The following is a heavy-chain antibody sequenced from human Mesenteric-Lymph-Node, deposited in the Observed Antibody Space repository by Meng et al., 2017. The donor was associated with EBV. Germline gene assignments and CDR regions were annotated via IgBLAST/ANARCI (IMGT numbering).Heavy chain of an antibody. CDR2: IYYSGST. V-gene: IGHV4-30-4*01. J-gene: IGHJ4*02. CDR1: GDSISSGDNY. D-gene: IGHD2-2*01. Sequence: QLQEPGPGLVKPSQTLSLTCAVSGDSISSGDNYWGWIRQPSGKGLEWIGYIYYSGSTYYNPSLKSRVSISVDTSKNQFSLKLSSVTAADTAVYYCARGGYCSSISCYVDYWGQGTLVTVSS. CDR3: ARGGYCSSISCYVDY.